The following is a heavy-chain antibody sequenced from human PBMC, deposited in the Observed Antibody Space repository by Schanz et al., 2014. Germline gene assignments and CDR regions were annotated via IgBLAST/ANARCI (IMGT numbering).Heavy chain of an antibody. D-gene: IGHD6-13*01. CDR2: MNPTTGNR. Sequence: QVQLVQSGAEVKKPGASVKASCKASGYSFTTYDVNWVRQATGQGLEWMGWMNPTTGNRGYAQNFQGRVTMTRDTSTSTVYMELSSLTSEDTAVYYCARDGEAAAGCDYWGQGTLVTVSS. CDR1: GYSFTTYD. V-gene: IGHV1-8*01. J-gene: IGHJ4*02. CDR3: ARDGEAAAGCDY.